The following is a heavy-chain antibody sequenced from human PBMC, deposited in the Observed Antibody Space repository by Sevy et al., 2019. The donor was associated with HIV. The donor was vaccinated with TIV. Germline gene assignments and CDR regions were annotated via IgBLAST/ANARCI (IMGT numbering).Heavy chain of an antibody. Sequence: GGSLRLSCAASGFIFSNHGMHWVRQAPGKGLEWVARIWYDGSDTYYGESVKGRFTISRDNSQNTVDPQMNSLRVEDTAMYYCARDVDSNYDGIDAWGQGTTVTVSS. CDR3: ARDVDSNYDGIDA. D-gene: IGHD4-4*01. J-gene: IGHJ6*02. CDR2: IWYDGSDT. CDR1: GFIFSNHG. V-gene: IGHV3-33*01.